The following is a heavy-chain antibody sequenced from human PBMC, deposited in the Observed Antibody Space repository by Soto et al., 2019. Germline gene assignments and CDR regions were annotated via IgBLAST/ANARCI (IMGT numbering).Heavy chain of an antibody. J-gene: IGHJ5*02. D-gene: IGHD2-15*01. CDR1: GGTFSSYA. V-gene: IGHV1-69*13. CDR2: IIPIFGTA. Sequence: ASVQVSCKASGGTFSSYAISWVRQAPGQGLEWMGGIIPIFGTANYAQKFQGRVTITADESTSTAYMELSSLRSEDTAVYYCARGSVVVAATPFLWFDPWGQGTLVTVSS. CDR3: ARGSVVVAATPFLWFDP.